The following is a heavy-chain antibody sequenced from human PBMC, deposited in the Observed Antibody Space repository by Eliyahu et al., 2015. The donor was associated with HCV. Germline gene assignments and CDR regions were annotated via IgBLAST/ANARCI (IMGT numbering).Heavy chain of an antibody. V-gene: IGHV4-59*11. CDR3: ARDPYDSSGYYFDY. J-gene: IGHJ4*02. D-gene: IGHD3-22*01. Sequence: QVQLQESGPGLVKPSETLSLTCXXSXGSINXPYWNWXRQPPGKGLEWIGYISYSGRTSNNPSLKSRVTMSVDTSKNYFSLKLSAVTAADTAFYYCARDPYDSSGYYFDYWGQGTLVTVSS. CDR1: XGSINXPY. CDR2: ISYSGRT.